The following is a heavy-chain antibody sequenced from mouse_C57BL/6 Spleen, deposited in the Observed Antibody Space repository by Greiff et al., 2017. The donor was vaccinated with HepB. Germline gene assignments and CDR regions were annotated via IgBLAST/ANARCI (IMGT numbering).Heavy chain of an antibody. CDR2: INPSSGYT. J-gene: IGHJ3*01. Sequence: QVQLQQSGAELARPGASVKMSCKASGYTFTSYTMHWVQQRPGQGLEWIGYINPSSGYTKYNQKFKDKATLTAAKSYSTADMQLSSLTSEDSAVYYCARPTMVTTPAWLAYWGKGTLVTVSA. V-gene: IGHV1-4*01. CDR3: ARPTMVTTPAWLAY. CDR1: GYTFTSYT. D-gene: IGHD2-9*01.